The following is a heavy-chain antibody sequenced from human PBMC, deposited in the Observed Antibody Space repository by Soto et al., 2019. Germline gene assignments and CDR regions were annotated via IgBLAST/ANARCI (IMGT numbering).Heavy chain of an antibody. CDR2: IYSGGST. V-gene: IGHV3-53*01. CDR3: ARDRVGATKPYYYYGMDV. Sequence: GGSPRLSCAASGFTVSNNYMSWVRQAPGKGLEWVSVIYSGGSTYYADSVKGRFTISRDNSKNTLYLQMNSLRAEDTAVYYCARDRVGATKPYYYYGMDVWGQGTTVTVSS. D-gene: IGHD1-26*01. CDR1: GFTVSNNY. J-gene: IGHJ6*02.